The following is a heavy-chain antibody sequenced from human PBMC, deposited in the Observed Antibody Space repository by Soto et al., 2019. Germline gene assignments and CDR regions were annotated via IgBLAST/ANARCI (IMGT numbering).Heavy chain of an antibody. J-gene: IGHJ3*02. CDR2: ISGSGGST. D-gene: IGHD2-8*01. CDR3: AKSSLADIVLMVYGFDI. Sequence: GGSLRLSCAASGFTFSSYAMSWVRQAPGKGLEWVSAISGSGGSTYYADSVKGRFTISRDNSKNTLYLQMNSLRAEDTAVYYCAKSSLADIVLMVYGFDIWGQGTMVTVSS. CDR1: GFTFSSYA. V-gene: IGHV3-23*01.